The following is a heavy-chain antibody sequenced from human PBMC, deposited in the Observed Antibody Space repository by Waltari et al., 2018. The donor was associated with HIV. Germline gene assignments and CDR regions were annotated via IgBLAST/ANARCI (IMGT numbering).Heavy chain of an antibody. CDR3: ARDYYDSSGYSVYYMDV. D-gene: IGHD3-22*01. CDR1: GYTFTSYY. V-gene: IGHV1-46*01. CDR2: INPSGGST. J-gene: IGHJ6*03. Sequence: QVQLVQSGAEVKKPGASVKVSCKASGYTFTSYYMHWVRQAPGQGLEWMGIINPSGGSTSYAQKFQGRVTMTRDTSTSTVYMELSSLRSEDTAVYYCARDYYDSSGYSVYYMDVWGKGTTVTVSS.